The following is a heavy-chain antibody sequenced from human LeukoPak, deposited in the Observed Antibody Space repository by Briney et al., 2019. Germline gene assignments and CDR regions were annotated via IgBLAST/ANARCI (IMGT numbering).Heavy chain of an antibody. Sequence: GGSLRLSCAASGFTFSSYSMNWVRQAPGKGLEWVSYISSSSSTIYYADSVKGRFTISIDNAKNSLYLQMNSLRAEDTAVYYCARVLADTTSDAFDIWGQGTMVTVSS. D-gene: IGHD1-1*01. CDR3: ARVLADTTSDAFDI. J-gene: IGHJ3*02. CDR1: GFTFSSYS. V-gene: IGHV3-48*01. CDR2: ISSSSSTI.